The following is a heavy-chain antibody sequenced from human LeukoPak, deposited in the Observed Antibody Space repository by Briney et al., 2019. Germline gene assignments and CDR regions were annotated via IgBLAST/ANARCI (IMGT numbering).Heavy chain of an antibody. CDR1: GGSFSGYY. J-gene: IGHJ6*02. CDR3: ARVGYSYGYPTYYYYGMDV. V-gene: IGHV4-34*01. Sequence: SETLSLTCAVYGGSFSGYYWSWIRQPPGKGLEWIGEINHSGSTNYNPSLKSRVTISEDTSKNQFSLKLSSVTAADTAVYYCARVGYSYGYPTYYYYGMDVWGQGTTVTVSS. D-gene: IGHD5-18*01. CDR2: INHSGST.